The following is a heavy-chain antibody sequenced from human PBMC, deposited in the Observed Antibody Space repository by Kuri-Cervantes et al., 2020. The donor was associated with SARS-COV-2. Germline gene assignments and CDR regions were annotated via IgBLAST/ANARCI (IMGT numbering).Heavy chain of an antibody. J-gene: IGHJ4*02. D-gene: IGHD2-2*01. CDR1: GFTFSSYA. V-gene: IGHV3-30-3*01. CDR3: AKDQEYQLLLGDLYDY. Sequence: GGSLRLSCAASGFTFSSYAMHWVRQAPGKGLEWVAVISYDGSNKYYADSVKGRFTISRDNSKNTLYLQMNSLRAEDTAVYYCAKDQEYQLLLGDLYDYWGQGTLVTVSS. CDR2: ISYDGSNK.